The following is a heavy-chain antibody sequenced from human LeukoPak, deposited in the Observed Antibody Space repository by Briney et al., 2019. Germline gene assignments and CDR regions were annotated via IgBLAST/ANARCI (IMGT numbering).Heavy chain of an antibody. D-gene: IGHD3-16*02. Sequence: GGSLRLSCAASGFTFSSYAMSWVRQAPGKGLEWVSAISGSGGSTYYADSVKGRFTISRDNSKNTLYLQMNSLRAEDTAVYYCAKSLGNVWGSYRPFSYGMDVWGQGTTVTVSS. CDR1: GFTFSSYA. CDR3: AKSLGNVWGSYRPFSYGMDV. V-gene: IGHV3-23*01. J-gene: IGHJ6*02. CDR2: ISGSGGST.